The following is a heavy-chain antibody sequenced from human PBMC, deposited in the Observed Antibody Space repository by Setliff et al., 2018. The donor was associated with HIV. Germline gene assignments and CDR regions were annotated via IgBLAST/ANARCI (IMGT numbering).Heavy chain of an antibody. V-gene: IGHV4-59*11. CDR2: IYYSGST. CDR3: AREGTYYYDSSGPFDP. D-gene: IGHD3-22*01. CDR1: GGSTSSHY. J-gene: IGHJ5*02. Sequence: SLTCTVSGGSTSSHYWSWIRQPPGKGLEWIGSIYYSGSTNYNPSLKSRVTISVDTSKNQFSLKLSSVTAADTAVYYCAREGTYYYDSSGPFDPWGQGTLVTVSS.